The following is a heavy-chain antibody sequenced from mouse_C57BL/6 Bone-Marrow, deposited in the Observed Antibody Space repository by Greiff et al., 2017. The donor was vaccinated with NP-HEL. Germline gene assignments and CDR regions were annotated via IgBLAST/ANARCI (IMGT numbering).Heavy chain of an antibody. CDR1: GFSLTSYG. CDR2: IWGVGST. J-gene: IGHJ4*01. Sequence: QVQLQQSGPGLVAPSQSLSITCTVSGFSLTSYGVDWVRQSPGKGLEWLGVIWGVGSTNYNSALKSRLSISKDNSKSQVFLKMNSLQTDDTAMYYCASPHYYGSSYYAMDYWGQGTSVTVSS. D-gene: IGHD1-1*01. CDR3: ASPHYYGSSYYAMDY. V-gene: IGHV2-6*01.